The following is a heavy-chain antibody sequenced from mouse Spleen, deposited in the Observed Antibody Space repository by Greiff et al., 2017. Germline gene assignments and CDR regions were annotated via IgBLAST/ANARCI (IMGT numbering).Heavy chain of an antibody. CDR3: APHSYYSYDGAWFAY. J-gene: IGHJ3*01. D-gene: IGHD2-12*01. V-gene: IGHV14-2*01. Sequence: EVQRVESGAELVKPGASVKLSCTASGFNIKDYYMHWVKQRTEQGLEWIGRIDPEDGETKYAPKFQGKATITADTSSNTAYLQLSSLTSEDTAVYYCAPHSYYSYDGAWFAYWGQGTLVTVSA. CDR2: IDPEDGET. CDR1: GFNIKDYY.